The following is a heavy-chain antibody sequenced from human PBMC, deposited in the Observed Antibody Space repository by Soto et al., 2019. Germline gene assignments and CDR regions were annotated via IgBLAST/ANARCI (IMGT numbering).Heavy chain of an antibody. D-gene: IGHD3-3*01. CDR3: AKEPSLGWFLHNWFDP. CDR1: GFTFEDYA. V-gene: IGHV3-9*01. CDR2: ISWNSGNI. Sequence: EVQLVESGGGLVQPGRSLRLSCAASGFTFEDYAMHWVRQAPGKGLEWVSGISWNSGNIGYAESVKGRFTISRDNAKNSLYLQMSSLRTEDTAFYYCAKEPSLGWFLHNWFDPWGQGTLVTVSS. J-gene: IGHJ5*02.